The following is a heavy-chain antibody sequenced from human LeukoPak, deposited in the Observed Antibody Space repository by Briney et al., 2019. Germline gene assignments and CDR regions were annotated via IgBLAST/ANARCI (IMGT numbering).Heavy chain of an antibody. CDR3: ARDRGRIIVVEVGLFDP. V-gene: IGHV4-30-2*01. J-gene: IGHJ5*02. Sequence: PSETLSLTCAVSGGSISSGGYSWSWIRQPPGKGLEWIGYFYRSGSTYYNPSLKSRVTISVDTSKNQFSLKLSSVTAADTAVYYCARDRGRIIVVEVGLFDPWGQGTLVTVSS. CDR1: GGSISSGGYS. D-gene: IGHD2-15*01. CDR2: FYRSGST.